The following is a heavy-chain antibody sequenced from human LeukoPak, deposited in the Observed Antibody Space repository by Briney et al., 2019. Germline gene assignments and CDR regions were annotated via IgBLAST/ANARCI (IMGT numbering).Heavy chain of an antibody. V-gene: IGHV3-48*03. Sequence: PGGSLRLSCEASGFTTRFFEMNWGRHAPGKGDEWISYISRSGTDPLYADSVKGRFTISRDNAKNSLYLLLTSLGADDPAVYYCARYCAGDCYQGMDVWGHGTTVTVSS. CDR2: ISRSGTDP. CDR1: GFTTRFFE. J-gene: IGHJ6*02. CDR3: ARYCAGDCYQGMDV. D-gene: IGHD2-21*02.